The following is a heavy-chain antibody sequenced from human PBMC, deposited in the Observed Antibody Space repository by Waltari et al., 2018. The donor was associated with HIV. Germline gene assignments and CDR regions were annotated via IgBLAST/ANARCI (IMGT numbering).Heavy chain of an antibody. CDR3: ARDIRSGSSLYYYGMDV. CDR2: INAGNGNT. CDR1: GYTFTSYA. Sequence: QVQLVQSGAEVKKPGASVKVSCKASGYTFTSYAMHWVRQAPGQRLEWMGWINAGNGNTKYSQKFQGRVTITRDTSASTAYMELSSLRSEDTAVYYCARDIRSGSSLYYYGMDVWGQGTTVTVSS. D-gene: IGHD3-10*01. J-gene: IGHJ6*02. V-gene: IGHV1-3*01.